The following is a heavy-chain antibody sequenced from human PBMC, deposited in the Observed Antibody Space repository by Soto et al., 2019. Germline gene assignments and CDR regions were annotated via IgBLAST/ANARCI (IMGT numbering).Heavy chain of an antibody. CDR2: ISWNSGSI. CDR3: AILSN. Sequence: EVQLVESGGGLVQPGRSLRLSCAASGFTFDDYAMHWVRQAPGKGLEWVSGISWNSGSIGYADSVKGRFTISRDNAKNSLYLQMNSLRAEDTAVYYCAILSNWGQGTLVTVSS. J-gene: IGHJ4*02. D-gene: IGHD6-6*01. V-gene: IGHV3-9*01. CDR1: GFTFDDYA.